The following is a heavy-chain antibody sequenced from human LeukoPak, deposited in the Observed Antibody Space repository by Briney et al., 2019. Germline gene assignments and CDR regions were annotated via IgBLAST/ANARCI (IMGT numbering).Heavy chain of an antibody. CDR3: ARGGGPRDYYGSGSYYYNWFDP. J-gene: IGHJ5*02. CDR2: IIPIFGTA. V-gene: IGHV1-69*13. Sequence: SVKVSCKASGGTFSSYAISWVRQAPGQGLEWMGGIIPIFGTANYAQKFQGRVTITADESTSTAYMELSSLRSEDTAVYYCARGGGPRDYYGSGSYYYNWFDPWGQGTLVTVSS. D-gene: IGHD3-10*01. CDR1: GGTFSSYA.